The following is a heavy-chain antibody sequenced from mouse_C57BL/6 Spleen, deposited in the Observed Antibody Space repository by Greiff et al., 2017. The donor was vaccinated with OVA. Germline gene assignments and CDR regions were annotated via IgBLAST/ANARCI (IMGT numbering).Heavy chain of an antibody. D-gene: IGHD1-1*01. J-gene: IGHJ1*03. CDR1: GFTFSSYA. V-gene: IGHV5-4*01. Sequence: EVHLVESGGGLVKPGGSLKLSCAASGFTFSSYAMSWVRQTPEKRLEWVATISDGGSYTYYPDNVKGRFTISRDNAKNNLYLQMSHLKSEDTAMYYCARALLTTVVATRCWYFDVWGTGTTVTVSS. CDR2: ISDGGSYT. CDR3: ARALLTTVVATRCWYFDV.